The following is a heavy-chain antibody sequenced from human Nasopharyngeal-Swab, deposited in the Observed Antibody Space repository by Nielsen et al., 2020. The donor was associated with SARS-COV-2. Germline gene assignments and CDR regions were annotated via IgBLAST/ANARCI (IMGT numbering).Heavy chain of an antibody. V-gene: IGHV3-30*03. J-gene: IGHJ4*02. Sequence: GESLKISCAASGFTFSSYGMHWVRQAPGKGLEWVAVISYDGSNKYYADSVKGRFTISRDNSKNTLYLQMNSLRAEDTAVYYCAREGIVGATDLSFDYWGQGTPVTVSS. CDR1: GFTFSSYG. D-gene: IGHD1-26*01. CDR3: AREGIVGATDLSFDY. CDR2: ISYDGSNK.